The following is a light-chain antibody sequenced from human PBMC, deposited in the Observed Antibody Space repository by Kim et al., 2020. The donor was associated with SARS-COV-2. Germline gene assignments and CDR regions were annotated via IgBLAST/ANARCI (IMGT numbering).Light chain of an antibody. CDR2: GNS. Sequence: FTISCTESSSNIGAGYDVHWYQQLPGTAPKLLIYGNSNRPSGVPDRFSGSKSGTSASLAITGLQAEDEADYYCQSYDSSLSGSKVFGGGTQLTVL. CDR1: SSNIGAGYD. J-gene: IGLJ2*01. V-gene: IGLV1-40*01. CDR3: QSYDSSLSGSKV.